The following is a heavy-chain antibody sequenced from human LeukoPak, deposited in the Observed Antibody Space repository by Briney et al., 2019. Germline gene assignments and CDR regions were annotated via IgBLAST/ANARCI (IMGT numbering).Heavy chain of an antibody. Sequence: PSETLSLTCTVSGGSISSSSYYWGWIRQPPGKGLEWIGSIYYSGSTYYNPSLKSRVTISVDTSKNQFSLKLSSVTAADTAVYYCARGDLTVTTHAWGQGTLVTVSS. D-gene: IGHD4-17*01. CDR3: ARGDLTVTTHA. J-gene: IGHJ5*02. V-gene: IGHV4-39*07. CDR2: IYYSGST. CDR1: GGSISSSSYY.